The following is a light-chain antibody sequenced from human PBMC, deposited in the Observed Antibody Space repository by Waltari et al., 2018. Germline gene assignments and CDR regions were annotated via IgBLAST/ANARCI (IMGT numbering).Light chain of an antibody. CDR2: EVS. V-gene: IGKV2-40*01. CDR1: QSLLDSEDGNTY. Sequence: DIVMTQTPLSLPVTLGEPASISCRSSQSLLDSEDGNTYLEWYLQKPGQSPQLLIYEVSNRASGVPDRFSGSGSDTDFTLKIGRVEAEDVGVYYCMQALEFPWTFGQGTKVEIK. CDR3: MQALEFPWT. J-gene: IGKJ1*01.